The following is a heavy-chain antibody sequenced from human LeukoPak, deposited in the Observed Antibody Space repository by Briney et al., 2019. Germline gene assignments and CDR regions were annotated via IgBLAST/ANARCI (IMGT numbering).Heavy chain of an antibody. CDR1: GGSFSGYY. J-gene: IGHJ4*02. D-gene: IGHD3-22*01. CDR3: ARVRYYDSSGYPLFDY. V-gene: IGHV4-34*01. Sequence: SETLSRTCAVYGGSFSGYYWSWIRQPPGKGLEWIGEINHSGSTNYNPSLKSRVTISVDTSKNQFSLKLSSVTAADTAVYYCARVRYYDSSGYPLFDYWGQGTLVTVSS. CDR2: INHSGST.